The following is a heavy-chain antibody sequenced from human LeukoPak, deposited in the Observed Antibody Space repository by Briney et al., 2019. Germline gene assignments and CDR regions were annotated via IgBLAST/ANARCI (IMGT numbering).Heavy chain of an antibody. V-gene: IGHV3-23*01. D-gene: IGHD4/OR15-4a*01. CDR2: ISGSGGST. Sequence: GGSLRLSCGPSGFTFSNYAMTWVRQAPGKGLECVSVISGSGGSTYYADSVKGRITISRDNSKNMLYLQMNSLRAEDTAVYYCAKGPTDYGTVFDYWGQGTLVTVSS. CDR1: GFTFSNYA. J-gene: IGHJ4*02. CDR3: AKGPTDYGTVFDY.